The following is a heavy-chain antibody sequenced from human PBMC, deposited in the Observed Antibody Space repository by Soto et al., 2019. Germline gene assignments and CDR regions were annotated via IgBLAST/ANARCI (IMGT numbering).Heavy chain of an antibody. Sequence: EVQLLESGGDLIHPGGSLRLSCAASGFVFGRNSMTWVRQTPGKGLEWVAGISAGGDLSWHADFVKGRFTISRDNSKNMVYLQMNNLRVADPAVYFCSKWDGYGDYWGRGALVTVSA. D-gene: IGHD3-22*01. V-gene: IGHV3-23*01. CDR2: ISAGGDLS. CDR3: SKWDGYGDY. J-gene: IGHJ4*02. CDR1: GFVFGRNS.